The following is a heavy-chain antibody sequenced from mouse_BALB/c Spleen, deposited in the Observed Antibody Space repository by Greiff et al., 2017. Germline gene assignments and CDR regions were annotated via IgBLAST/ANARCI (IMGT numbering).Heavy chain of an antibody. CDR1: GFTFSSYA. D-gene: IGHD1-1*01. Sequence: EVKLMESGGGLVKPGGSLKLSCAASGFTFSSYAMSWVRQTPEKRLEWVASISSGGSTYYPDSVKGRFTISRDNARNILYLQMSSLRSEDTAMYYCARGRDYGSTYVYYYAMDYWGQGTSVTVSA. V-gene: IGHV5-6-5*01. CDR2: ISSGGST. J-gene: IGHJ4*01. CDR3: ARGRDYGSTYVYYYAMDY.